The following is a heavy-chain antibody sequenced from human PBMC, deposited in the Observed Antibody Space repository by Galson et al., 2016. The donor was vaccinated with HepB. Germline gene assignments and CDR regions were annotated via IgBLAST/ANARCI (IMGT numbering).Heavy chain of an antibody. CDR3: AREKKSRSSGYLNWFDP. CDR1: GFAFDIHA. Sequence: SLRLSCAASGFAFDIHALIWVRQAPGKGLEWVSGISDSGRDTYYADSVKGRFTISRDNSKNTPYLQMSSLTADDTAVYYCAREKKSRSSGYLNWFDPWGQGTLVTVSS. D-gene: IGHD3-22*01. J-gene: IGHJ5*02. V-gene: IGHV3-23*01. CDR2: ISDSGRDT.